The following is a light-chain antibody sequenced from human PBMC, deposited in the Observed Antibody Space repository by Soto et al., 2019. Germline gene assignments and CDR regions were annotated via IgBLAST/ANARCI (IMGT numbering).Light chain of an antibody. J-gene: IGLJ1*01. Sequence: QSVLTQPASVSGSPGQSLTIPCTATSSDVGSYHYVSWYQQHPGQAPKLMIYDVSNRPSGVSNRFSGSKSGNTASLTISGLQAEDAADYHCSSYTSSSTRLFGTGTKVTVL. CDR3: SSYTSSSTRL. V-gene: IGLV2-14*01. CDR2: DVS. CDR1: SSDVGSYHY.